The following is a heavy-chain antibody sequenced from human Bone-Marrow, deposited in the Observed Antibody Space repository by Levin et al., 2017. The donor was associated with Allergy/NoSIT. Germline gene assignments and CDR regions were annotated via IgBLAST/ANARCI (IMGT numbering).Heavy chain of an antibody. J-gene: IGHJ1*01. V-gene: IGHV3-23*01. CDR3: AKDQTGIAAAGTFHH. CDR2: ISGSGRST. Sequence: PGGSLRLSCAASGFTFSNYAMSWVRQPPGKGLEWVSTISGSGRSTYYADSVKGRFTISRDNSKNTVSLQMNSLRAEDTAVYYCAKDQTGIAAAGTFHHWGQGTLVTVSS. CDR1: GFTFSNYA. D-gene: IGHD6-13*01.